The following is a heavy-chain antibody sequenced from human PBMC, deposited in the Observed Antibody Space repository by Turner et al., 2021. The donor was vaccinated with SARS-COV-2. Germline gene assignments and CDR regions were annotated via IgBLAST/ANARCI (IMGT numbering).Heavy chain of an antibody. CDR2: TGPSESA. CDR1: GGSSSDDS. Sequence: QVQLQQWGAGLFQPSETLSLTRAVPGGSSSDDSWSWVRQPPGKGLEWIGETGPSESANYGPSLKSRLTITVDRSNNHHILRLSSQAAADKAVYYCARRGPHTGWSFDYWGQGTLVTVSS. CDR3: ARRGPHTGWSFDY. J-gene: IGHJ4*02. V-gene: IGHV4-34*01. D-gene: IGHD6-19*01.